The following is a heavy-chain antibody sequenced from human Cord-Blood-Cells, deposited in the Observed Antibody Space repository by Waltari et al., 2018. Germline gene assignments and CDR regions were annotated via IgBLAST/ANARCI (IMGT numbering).Heavy chain of an antibody. Sequence: QVQLQQWGAGLLKPSETLSLTCAVYGGSFSGYYWSWIRQPPGKGLEWIGEINHSGSTNYNPSLKSRVTISVDTSKNQFSLKLSSVTAADTAVYYCARGGVTGDSDYWGQGTLVTVSS. D-gene: IGHD7-27*01. CDR3: ARGGVTGDSDY. V-gene: IGHV4-34*01. J-gene: IGHJ4*02. CDR2: INHSGST. CDR1: GGSFSGYY.